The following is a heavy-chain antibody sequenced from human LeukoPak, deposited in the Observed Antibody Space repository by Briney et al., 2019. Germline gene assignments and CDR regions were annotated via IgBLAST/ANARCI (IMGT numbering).Heavy chain of an antibody. D-gene: IGHD1-1*01. CDR1: GVSISTYY. Sequence: NPSETLSLTCTVSGVSISTYYWSWIRQTPGKGLEWIGYISYSGSTNYNPSLNSRVTISVDMSKNQFSLKLSSVTAADTAVYYCARDKTGNNWFDPWGQGTLVTVSS. V-gene: IGHV4-59*13. J-gene: IGHJ5*02. CDR2: ISYSGST. CDR3: ARDKTGNNWFDP.